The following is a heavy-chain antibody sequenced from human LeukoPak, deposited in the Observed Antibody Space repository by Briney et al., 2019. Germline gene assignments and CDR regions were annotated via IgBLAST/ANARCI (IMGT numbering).Heavy chain of an antibody. Sequence: SETLSLTCTVSDGSISSYYWSWIRQPPGKGLEWIGYIYYSGSTNYNPSLKRRVTMSIDTSKNQFSLKLSSVTAADTAMYYCARSDTYCIGGSCPPNTFDALDIWGQGTMVTVSS. CDR3: ARSDTYCIGGSCPPNTFDALDI. D-gene: IGHD2-15*01. CDR1: DGSISSYY. V-gene: IGHV4-59*01. CDR2: IYYSGST. J-gene: IGHJ3*02.